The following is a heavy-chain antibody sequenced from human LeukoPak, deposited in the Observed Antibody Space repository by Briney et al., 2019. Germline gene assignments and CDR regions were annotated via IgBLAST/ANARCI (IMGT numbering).Heavy chain of an antibody. CDR1: GYTFTGYY. J-gene: IGHJ3*02. D-gene: IGHD2-15*01. Sequence: ASVKVSCKASGYTFTGYYMHWVRQAPGQGLEWMGRINPNSGGTNYAQKFQGRVTMTRDTSISTAYMELSRLRSDDTAVYYCALVGAADQAFDIWXQGTMVTVSS. CDR3: ALVGAADQAFDI. CDR2: INPNSGGT. V-gene: IGHV1-2*06.